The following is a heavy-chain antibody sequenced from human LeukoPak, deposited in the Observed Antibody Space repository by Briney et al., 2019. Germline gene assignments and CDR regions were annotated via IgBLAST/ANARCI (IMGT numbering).Heavy chain of an antibody. V-gene: IGHV1-2*02. D-gene: IGHD2-2*01. CDR2: INPNSGGT. CDR3: ARLEYCSSTSCYAERAFGTVENYFDY. J-gene: IGHJ4*02. CDR1: GYTFTGYY. Sequence: ASVNVSCKASGYTFTGYYIHWVRQAPGQGLEWMGWINPNSGGTNYAQKFQGRVTMTRDTSISTAYMELSRLRSDDTAVYYCARLEYCSSTSCYAERAFGTVENYFDYWGQGTLVTVSS.